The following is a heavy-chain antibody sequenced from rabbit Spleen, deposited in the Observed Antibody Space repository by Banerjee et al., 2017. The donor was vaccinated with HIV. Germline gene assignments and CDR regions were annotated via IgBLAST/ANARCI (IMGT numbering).Heavy chain of an antibody. CDR2: IYINNPTT. D-gene: IGHD6-1*01. CDR3: ARGTRSNFWGYGL. J-gene: IGHJ4*01. Sequence: QQRLVESGGGLVKPGASLTLTCKASGFSFSNKAVMCWVRQAPGKGLEWIASIYINNPTTYYATWARGRFTISKTSSTTVTLQMTRLTVADTATYFCARGTRSNFWGYGLWGQGTLVTVS. CDR1: GFSFSNKAV. V-gene: IGHV1S45*01.